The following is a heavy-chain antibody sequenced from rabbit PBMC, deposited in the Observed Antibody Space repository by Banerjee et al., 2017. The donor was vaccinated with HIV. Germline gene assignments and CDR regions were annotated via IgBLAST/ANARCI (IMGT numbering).Heavy chain of an antibody. CDR3: ARRTGYSGYTFDAFDP. CDR1: GFSFSSSYW. V-gene: IGHV1S45*01. D-gene: IGHD1-1*01. J-gene: IGHJ2*01. Sequence: QEQLVESGGGLVQPEGSLTLTCTASGFSFSSSYWICWVRQAPGKGLEWIGCINTGSGTTYYASWAKGRYIISKTSSTTVTLQMTSLTAADTATYFCARRTGYSGYTFDAFDPWGQGTLVTVS. CDR2: INTGSGTT.